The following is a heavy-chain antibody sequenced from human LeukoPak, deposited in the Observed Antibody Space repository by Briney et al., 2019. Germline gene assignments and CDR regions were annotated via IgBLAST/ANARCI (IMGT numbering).Heavy chain of an antibody. Sequence: GRSLRLSCAASGFTFSSYAMHWVRRAPGKGLEWVAVISYDGSNKYYADSVKGRFTISRDNSKNTLYLQMNSLRAEDTAVYYCARAAGSNWFDPWGQGTLVTVSS. CDR3: ARAAGSNWFDP. D-gene: IGHD6-13*01. CDR1: GFTFSSYA. V-gene: IGHV3-30*04. CDR2: ISYDGSNK. J-gene: IGHJ5*02.